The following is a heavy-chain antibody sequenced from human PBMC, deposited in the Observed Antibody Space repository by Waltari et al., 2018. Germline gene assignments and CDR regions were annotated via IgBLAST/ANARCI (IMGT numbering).Heavy chain of an antibody. Sequence: EMQLLESGGDLVQPGGSLRLSWVASGFTFDSYAMNWDRQAPGKGLQWVSVISGSSSSIYYADSVKGRFTISRDNSKNTLFLQMNNLRVEDTAIYYCAKDFWGVHSSSGFNVWGQGTMVTVSS. D-gene: IGHD3-16*01. J-gene: IGHJ3*01. V-gene: IGHV3-23*01. CDR2: ISGSSSSI. CDR1: GFTFDSYA. CDR3: AKDFWGVHSSSGFNV.